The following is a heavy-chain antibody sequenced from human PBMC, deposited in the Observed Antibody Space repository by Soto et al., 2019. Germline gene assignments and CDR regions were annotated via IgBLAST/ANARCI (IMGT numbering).Heavy chain of an antibody. CDR2: IYTSGST. D-gene: IGHD5-18*01. V-gene: IGHV4-4*07. Sequence: SETLLLTCTVPGGCISSYYWSWILQPAGKGLEWIGRIYTSGSTNYNPSLKSRVTMSVDTSKNQFSLKLSSVTAADTAVYYCARDHSYGYYFDYWGQGTLVTVSS. J-gene: IGHJ4*02. CDR1: GGCISSYY. CDR3: ARDHSYGYYFDY.